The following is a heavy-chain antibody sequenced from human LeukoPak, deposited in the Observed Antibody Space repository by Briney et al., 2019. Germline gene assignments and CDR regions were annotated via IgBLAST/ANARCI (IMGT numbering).Heavy chain of an antibody. Sequence: GGSLRLSCVASGFTFSSYAMSWVRQAPGKGLDWVSAISGGGGGTYYADSVKGRFTIFRDNSKNTLYLQMNSLRAEDTAVYYCAKDLSTLVRGVITLWGQGALVTVSS. J-gene: IGHJ4*02. CDR2: ISGGGGGT. D-gene: IGHD3-10*01. CDR1: GFTFSSYA. CDR3: AKDLSTLVRGVITL. V-gene: IGHV3-23*01.